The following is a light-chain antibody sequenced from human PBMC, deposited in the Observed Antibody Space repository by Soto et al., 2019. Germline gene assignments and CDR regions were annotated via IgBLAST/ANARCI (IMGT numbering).Light chain of an antibody. V-gene: IGKV3-20*01. CDR1: QSISSSY. CDR3: QQYGSSSWT. Sequence: PGKRATLSCRASQSISSSYLAWYQQRPGQAPRLLIYGAPSRATGIPDRFSGSGSGTEFTLTISRLEPEDFAVHYCQQYGSSSWTFGQGTKVDIK. CDR2: GAP. J-gene: IGKJ1*01.